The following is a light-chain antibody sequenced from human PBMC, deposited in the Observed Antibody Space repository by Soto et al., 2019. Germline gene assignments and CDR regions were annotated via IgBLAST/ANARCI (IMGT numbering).Light chain of an antibody. Sequence: QSALTQPRSVSGSPGQSVTISYTGTSSDVGGYNYVSWYQQHPGKAPKLMIYDVSKRPSGVPDRFSGSKSGNTASVAISGLQAEDEADYYCCSYAGNYTLLFGGGTQLTVL. V-gene: IGLV2-11*01. J-gene: IGLJ7*01. CDR3: CSYAGNYTLL. CDR2: DVS. CDR1: SSDVGGYNY.